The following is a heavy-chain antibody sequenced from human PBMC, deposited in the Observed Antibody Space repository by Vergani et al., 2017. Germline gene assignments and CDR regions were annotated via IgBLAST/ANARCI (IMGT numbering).Heavy chain of an antibody. V-gene: IGHV1-69*01. CDR2: IIPICGTA. D-gene: IGHD4-11*01. CDR3: ARTTVTTSRYCYYYKDV. J-gene: IGHJ6*03. Sequence: QVQLVQSGAEVKKPGSSVKVSCKASGGTSSSYAISWVRQAPGQGLEWMGGIIPICGTANYAQKFQGRVTITADESTSTAYMELSSLRSEDTAVYYCARTTVTTSRYCYYYKDVWGKGTTVTVSS. CDR1: GGTSSSYA.